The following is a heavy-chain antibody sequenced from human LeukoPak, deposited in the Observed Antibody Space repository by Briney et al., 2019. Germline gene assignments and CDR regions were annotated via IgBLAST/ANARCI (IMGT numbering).Heavy chain of an antibody. CDR1: GGSISGYY. CDR3: ARAPSRSSSWEFDP. CDR2: IYTSEFT. J-gene: IGHJ5*02. V-gene: IGHV4-4*07. D-gene: IGHD6-13*01. Sequence: PSETLSLTCTVSGGSISGYYWSWIRQPAGKGLELIGRIYTSEFTNYNPSLKSRVIMSVDTSKNQFSLKLNSVTAADTAVYYCARAPSRSSSWEFDPWGQGILVTVSS.